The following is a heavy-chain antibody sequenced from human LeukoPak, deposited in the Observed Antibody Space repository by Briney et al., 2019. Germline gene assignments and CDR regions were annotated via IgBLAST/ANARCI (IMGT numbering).Heavy chain of an antibody. V-gene: IGHV1-18*01. J-gene: IGHJ4*02. Sequence: ASVKVSCKASGYTFTSYGISWVRQAAGQGLEWMGWISAYNGNTNYAQKLQGRVTMTTDTSTSTAYMELRSLRSDDTAVYYCARASDYGDYAGPQDYWGQGTLVTVSS. D-gene: IGHD4-17*01. CDR2: ISAYNGNT. CDR1: GYTFTSYG. CDR3: ARASDYGDYAGPQDY.